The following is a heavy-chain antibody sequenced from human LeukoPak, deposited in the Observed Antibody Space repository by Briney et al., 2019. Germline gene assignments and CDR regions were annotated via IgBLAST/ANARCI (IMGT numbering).Heavy chain of an antibody. V-gene: IGHV3-11*04. Sequence: PGGSLRLSCAASGFTFTDFYMTWIRQAPGKGLQWVSYISVPGSAIYYADSVTGGFTIPRDNAKSSLHLQMTSLRAEDTAVYYCARALYYVSGRYSNDYWGQGTLVTVSS. J-gene: IGHJ4*02. D-gene: IGHD3-10*01. CDR1: GFTFTDFY. CDR3: ARALYYVSGRYSNDY. CDR2: ISVPGSAI.